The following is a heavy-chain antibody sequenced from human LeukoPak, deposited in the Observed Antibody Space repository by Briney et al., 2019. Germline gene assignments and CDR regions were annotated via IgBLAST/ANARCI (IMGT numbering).Heavy chain of an antibody. CDR3: AEDRPNYHENNGHYYTPNGDS. Sequence: GVSLRLSCAASGFTLGIYAMSWVRQAPGRGLEWVTSITGRGDVPFYADSLKHRFTFSRDNCKNMLYLEMSSRRVEDTAVYYCAEDRPNYHENNGHYYTPNGDSWGQGTLVTVSS. J-gene: IGHJ5*01. V-gene: IGHV3-23*01. CDR2: ITGRGDVP. CDR1: GFTLGIYA. D-gene: IGHD3-3*01.